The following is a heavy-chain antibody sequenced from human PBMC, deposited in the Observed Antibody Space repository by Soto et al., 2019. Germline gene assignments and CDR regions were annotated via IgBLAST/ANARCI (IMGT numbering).Heavy chain of an antibody. V-gene: IGHV4-39*01. Sequence: SETLSLTCTVSGGSISSSSYYWGWIRQPPGKGLEWIGSIYYSGSTYYNPSLKSRVTISVDTSKNQFSLKLSSVTAADTAVYYCARPVGTPQYYFDYWGQGTLVTVSS. CDR3: ARPVGTPQYYFDY. CDR1: GGSISSSSYY. D-gene: IGHD5-12*01. J-gene: IGHJ4*02. CDR2: IYYSGST.